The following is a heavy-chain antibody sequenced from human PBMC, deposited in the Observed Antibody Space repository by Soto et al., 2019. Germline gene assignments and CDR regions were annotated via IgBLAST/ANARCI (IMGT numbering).Heavy chain of an antibody. CDR1: GGSISSGGYS. Sequence: QLQLQESGSGLVKPSQTLSLTCAVSGGSISSGGYSWSWIRQPPGKGLEWIGYIYHSGRTYYNPSLKRRVTISVDRSKNQFSLKLSSVTAADTAVYYCARINFDYYDSSGYSRWFDPWGQGTLVTVSS. J-gene: IGHJ5*02. D-gene: IGHD3-22*01. CDR3: ARINFDYYDSSGYSRWFDP. CDR2: IYHSGRT. V-gene: IGHV4-30-2*01.